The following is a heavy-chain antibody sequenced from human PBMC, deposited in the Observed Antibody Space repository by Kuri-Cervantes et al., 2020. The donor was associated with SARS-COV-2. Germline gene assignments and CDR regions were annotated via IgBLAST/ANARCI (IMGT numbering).Heavy chain of an antibody. CDR3: VRDGDHWNFDY. CDR1: GFIFSSHA. V-gene: IGHV3-23*01. Sequence: LSLTCAASGFIFSSHAMTWVRQAPGKGLEWVSAISGSGGSTYYVDSVKGRFTISRDNAKNMLFLQMNSLRAEDTAVYYCVRDGDHWNFDYWGQGTLVTVSS. J-gene: IGHJ4*02. CDR2: ISGSGGST. D-gene: IGHD1-1*01.